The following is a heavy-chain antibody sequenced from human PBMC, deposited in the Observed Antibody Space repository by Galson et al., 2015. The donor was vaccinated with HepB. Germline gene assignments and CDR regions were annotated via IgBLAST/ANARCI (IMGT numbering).Heavy chain of an antibody. D-gene: IGHD6-13*01. V-gene: IGHV5-10-1*01. CDR2: IDPSDSYT. J-gene: IGHJ5*02. CDR3: ARQAGSSSWYPSNWFDP. CDR1: GYSFTSYW. Sequence: QSGAEVKKPGESLRISFKGSGYSFTSYWISWVRQMPGKGLEWMGRIDPSDSYTNYSPSFQGHVTISADKSISTAYLQWSSLKASDTAMYYCARQAGSSSWYPSNWFDPWGQGTLVTVSS.